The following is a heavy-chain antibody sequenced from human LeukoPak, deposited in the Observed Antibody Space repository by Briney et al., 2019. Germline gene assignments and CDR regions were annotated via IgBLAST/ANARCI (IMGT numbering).Heavy chain of an antibody. Sequence: SVKVSCKASGGTFSSYAISWVRQAPGQGLEWMGGIIPIFGTANYAQKFQGRATITTDESTSTAYMELSSLRSEDTAVYYCARDPKGYYYDSSGPAGDYWGQGTLVTVSS. CDR1: GGTFSSYA. CDR3: ARDPKGYYYDSSGPAGDY. V-gene: IGHV1-69*05. CDR2: IIPIFGTA. D-gene: IGHD3-22*01. J-gene: IGHJ4*02.